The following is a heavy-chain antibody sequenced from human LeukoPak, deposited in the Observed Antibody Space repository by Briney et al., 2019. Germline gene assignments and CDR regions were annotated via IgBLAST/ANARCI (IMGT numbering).Heavy chain of an antibody. CDR3: ARVPGDYVWGGMGGSDY. CDR1: GYSISSGYY. Sequence: SETLSLTCTVSGYSISSGYYWGWIRQPPGKGLEWIGSIYHSGSTYYNPSLKSRVTISVDTSKNQFSLKLSSVTAADTAVYYCARVPGDYVWGGMGGSDYWGQGTLVTVSS. J-gene: IGHJ4*02. V-gene: IGHV4-38-2*02. CDR2: IYHSGST. D-gene: IGHD3-16*01.